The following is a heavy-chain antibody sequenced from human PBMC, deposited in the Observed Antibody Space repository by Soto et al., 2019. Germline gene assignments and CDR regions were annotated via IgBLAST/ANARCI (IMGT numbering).Heavy chain of an antibody. V-gene: IGHV1-69*02. CDR3: ARGHCIAAAGFPCYFDY. CDR2: TIPILGIA. CDR1: GGTFSSYT. Sequence: GASVKVSCKASGGTFSSYTISWVRQAPGQGLEWMGRTIPILGIANYAQKFQGRVTITADKSTSTAYMELSSLRSEDTAVYYCARGHCIAAAGFPCYFDYWGQGTLVTVSS. J-gene: IGHJ4*02. D-gene: IGHD6-13*01.